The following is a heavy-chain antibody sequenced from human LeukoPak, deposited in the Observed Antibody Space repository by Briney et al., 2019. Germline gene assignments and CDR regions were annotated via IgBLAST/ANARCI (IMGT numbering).Heavy chain of an antibody. J-gene: IGHJ5*02. CDR1: GGSISSSSYY. Sequence: SETLSLTCTVSGGSISSSSYYWGWIRQPPGKGLEWIGSIYYSGSTYYNPSLKSRVTISVDKSKNQFSLKLSSVTAADTAVYYCARARTVGAKGIDPWGQGTLVTVSS. V-gene: IGHV4-39*07. CDR3: ARARTVGAKGIDP. CDR2: IYYSGST. D-gene: IGHD1-26*01.